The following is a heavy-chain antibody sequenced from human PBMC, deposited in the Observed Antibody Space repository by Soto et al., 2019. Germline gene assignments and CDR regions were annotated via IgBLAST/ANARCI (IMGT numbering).Heavy chain of an antibody. CDR1: GYTFTIYG. CDR3: ARVDYYDSSGDYGY. D-gene: IGHD3-22*01. J-gene: IGHJ4*02. V-gene: IGHV1-18*04. CDR2: ISGYNGNT. Sequence: QVQLVQSGAEVKKPGASVKVSCKASGYTFTIYGISCVRQAPGQGLEWMGWISGYNGNTDYAQNLQDRVTMTTDASTSSVYMELRSLRSDDTDVYYCARVDYYDSSGDYGYWGQGTLITVSS.